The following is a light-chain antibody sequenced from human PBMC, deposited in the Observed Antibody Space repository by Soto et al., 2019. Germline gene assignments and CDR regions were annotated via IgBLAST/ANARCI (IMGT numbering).Light chain of an antibody. CDR3: HQYDSWT. Sequence: EIVXTQSPGTLSLSPGERATLSCRASQSFNSIYLAWYQQKPGQAPRLLIYGASSRATGIPDRFSGSGSGTDFTLTISRLEPEDFAVYYCHQYDSWTFGQGTKVDIK. V-gene: IGKV3-20*01. CDR1: QSFNSIY. J-gene: IGKJ1*01. CDR2: GAS.